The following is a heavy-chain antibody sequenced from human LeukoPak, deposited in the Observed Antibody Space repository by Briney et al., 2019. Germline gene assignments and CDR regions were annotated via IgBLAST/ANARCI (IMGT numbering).Heavy chain of an antibody. CDR3: AREPDYYRSGMAFDY. V-gene: IGHV3-48*04. J-gene: IGHJ4*02. Sequence: PGGSLRLSCAASGFTFSSYSMNWVRQAPGKGLEWVSYISSSSSTIYYADSVNGRFSISRDNAKNSLYLQMNSLRAEETAVYYCAREPDYYRSGMAFDYWGRGTLVTVSS. CDR2: ISSSSSTI. CDR1: GFTFSSYS. D-gene: IGHD3-10*01.